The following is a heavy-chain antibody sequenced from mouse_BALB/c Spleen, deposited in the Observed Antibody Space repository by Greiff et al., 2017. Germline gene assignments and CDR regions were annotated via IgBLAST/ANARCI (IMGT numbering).Heavy chain of an antibody. CDR3: ARGDYDDEFAY. V-gene: IGHV14-3*02. J-gene: IGHJ3*01. CDR1: GFNIKDTY. Sequence: EVQLQQSGAELVKPGASVKLSCTASGFNIKDTYMHWVKQRPEQGLEWIGRIDPANGNTKYDPKFQGKATITADTSSNTAYLQLSSLTSEDTAVYYCARGDYDDEFAYWGQGTLVTVSA. D-gene: IGHD2-4*01. CDR2: IDPANGNT.